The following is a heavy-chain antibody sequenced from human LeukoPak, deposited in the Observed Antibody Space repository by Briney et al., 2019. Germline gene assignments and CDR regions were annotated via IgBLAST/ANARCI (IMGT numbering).Heavy chain of an antibody. CDR1: GGTFSSYA. J-gene: IGHJ6*03. V-gene: IGHV1-69*05. CDR3: ARGQRQLVPYYYYYYMDV. Sequence: SVKVSCKASGGTFSSYAISWVRQAPGQGLEWMGGIIPIVGTANYAQKFQGRVTITTDESTSTAYMELSSLRSEDTAVYYCARGQRQLVPYYYYYYMDVWGKGTTVTVSS. D-gene: IGHD6-6*01. CDR2: IIPIVGTA.